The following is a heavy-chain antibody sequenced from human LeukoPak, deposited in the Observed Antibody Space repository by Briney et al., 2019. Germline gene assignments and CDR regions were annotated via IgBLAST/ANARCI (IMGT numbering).Heavy chain of an antibody. J-gene: IGHJ4*02. V-gene: IGHV4-30-2*01. CDR1: GGSISSGGYS. CDR3: ASDREFYY. Sequence: SETLSLPCAVSGGSISSGGYSWSWIRQPPGKGLEWIGYIYHSGSTYYNPSLKSRVTISVDRSKNQFSLKLSSVTAADTAVYYYASDREFYYWGQGTLVTVSS. CDR2: IYHSGST.